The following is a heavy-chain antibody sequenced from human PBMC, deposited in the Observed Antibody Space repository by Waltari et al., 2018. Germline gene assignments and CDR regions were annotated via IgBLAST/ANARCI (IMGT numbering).Heavy chain of an antibody. Sequence: QVQLQQWGAGLLKPSETLSLTCAVYGGSFSGYYWSWIRQPPGKGLEWIGEINHSGSTNYNPSLKSRVTISVDTSKNQFSLKLSSVTAADTAVYYCARDGRTGYYRGYYYYGMDVWGQGTTVTVSS. CDR3: ARDGRTGYYRGYYYYGMDV. CDR1: GGSFSGYY. CDR2: INHSGST. J-gene: IGHJ6*02. D-gene: IGHD3-9*01. V-gene: IGHV4-34*01.